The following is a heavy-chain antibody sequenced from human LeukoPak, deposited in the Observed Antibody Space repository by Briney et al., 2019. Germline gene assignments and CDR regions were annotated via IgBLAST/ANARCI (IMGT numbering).Heavy chain of an antibody. CDR3: AKEPWSYDY. CDR1: GFTFSTYA. D-gene: IGHD2-15*01. CDR2: ISSNGDST. J-gene: IGHJ4*02. V-gene: IGHV3-23*01. Sequence: GGSLRLSCAASGFTFSTYAMSWVRQAPGKGLEWVSTISSNGDSTYYADSVKGRFTISRDNSKNTLCLQMNSLRAEDTAVYYCAKEPWSYDYWGQGTLVTVSS.